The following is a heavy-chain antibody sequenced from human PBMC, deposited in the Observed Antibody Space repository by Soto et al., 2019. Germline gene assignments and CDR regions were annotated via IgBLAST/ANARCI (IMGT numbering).Heavy chain of an antibody. J-gene: IGHJ4*02. CDR1: GGSFSGYY. Sequence: SETLSLTCAVYGGSFSGYYWSWIRQPPGKGLEWIGEINHSGSTNYNPSLKSRVTISVDTSKNQFSLKLSSVTAADTAVYYCGRTEFYEFWGGSLSDYGGKGTLVTVSS. V-gene: IGHV4-34*01. CDR2: INHSGST. CDR3: GRTEFYEFWGGSLSDY. D-gene: IGHD3-3*01.